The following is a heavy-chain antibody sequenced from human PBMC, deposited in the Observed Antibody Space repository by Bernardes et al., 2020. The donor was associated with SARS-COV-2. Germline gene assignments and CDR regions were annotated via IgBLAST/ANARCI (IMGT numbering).Heavy chain of an antibody. Sequence: SMKVSCKASGGTFSSYTFTWVRQAPGQGLEWMGRFIPPLGITNYAQKFQGRVTITADKSTSTAYMELSSLRSEDTAIYYCATAERDSKLNMDAWGQGTTVTVSS. CDR3: ATAERDSKLNMDA. J-gene: IGHJ6*02. V-gene: IGHV1-69*02. CDR2: FIPPLGIT. CDR1: GGTFSSYT. D-gene: IGHD4-4*01.